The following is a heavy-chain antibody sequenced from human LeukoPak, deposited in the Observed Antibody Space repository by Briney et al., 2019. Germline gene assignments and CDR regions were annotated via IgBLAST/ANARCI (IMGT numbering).Heavy chain of an antibody. D-gene: IGHD2-2*01. V-gene: IGHV1-8*03. Sequence: GASVKVSCKASGYTFTNYDINWVRQATGQGLEWVGWMNPNSGNTVYAQKFQGRVTITRNTSISTAYMELSSLRSEDTAVYYCARVLRCSSTSCDDYWGQGTLVTVSP. J-gene: IGHJ4*02. CDR2: MNPNSGNT. CDR1: GYTFTNYD. CDR3: ARVLRCSSTSCDDY.